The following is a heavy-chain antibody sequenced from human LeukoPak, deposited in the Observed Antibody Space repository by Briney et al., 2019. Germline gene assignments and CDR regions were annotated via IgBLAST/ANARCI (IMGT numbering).Heavy chain of an antibody. CDR2: ISYDGSNK. J-gene: IGHJ4*02. V-gene: IGHV3-30*03. CDR3: AVRGIVGATSQDY. Sequence: PGGSLRLSCAASGFTFSSYGMHWVRQAPGKGLEWVAVISYDGSNKYYADSVKGRFTISRDNSKNTLYLEMNSLRAEDTAVYYCAVRGIVGATSQDYWGQGTLVTVSS. CDR1: GFTFSSYG. D-gene: IGHD1-26*01.